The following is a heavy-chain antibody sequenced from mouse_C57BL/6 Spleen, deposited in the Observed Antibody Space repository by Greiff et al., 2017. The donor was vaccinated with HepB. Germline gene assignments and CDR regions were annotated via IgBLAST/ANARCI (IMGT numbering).Heavy chain of an antibody. CDR1: GYSFTSYY. D-gene: IGHD1-1*01. V-gene: IGHV1-42*01. J-gene: IGHJ4*01. CDR2: INPSTGGT. Sequence: EVKLVQSGPELVKPGASVKISCKASGYSFTSYYMNWVKQSPEKSLEWIGEINPSTGGTTYNQKFKAKATLTVDKSSSTAYMQIKRLTSEDSAVYYCARSYPYYYGSSYYDFDDWGQGTSVTVSS. CDR3: ARSYPYYYGSSYYDFDD.